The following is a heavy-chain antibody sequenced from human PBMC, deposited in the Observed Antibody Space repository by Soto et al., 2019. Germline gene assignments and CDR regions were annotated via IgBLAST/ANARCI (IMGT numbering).Heavy chain of an antibody. CDR2: FDPENDET. CDR1: GYTLSEVP. J-gene: IGHJ5*02. V-gene: IGHV1-24*01. Sequence: GASVKVSCKVSGYTLSEVPIHWVRQTPGKGLEWMGGFDPENDETSYAQKFQGRVTLTEDTSTDTAYLELSSLRSEDTAIYYCAIAAYCSGATCYSDYNWFDPWGQGTLVTVSS. D-gene: IGHD2-15*01. CDR3: AIAAYCSGATCYSDYNWFDP.